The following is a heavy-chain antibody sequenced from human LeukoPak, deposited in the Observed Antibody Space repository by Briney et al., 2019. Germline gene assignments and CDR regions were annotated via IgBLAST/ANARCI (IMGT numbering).Heavy chain of an antibody. Sequence: GGSLRLSCAASGFTFSNYAMNWVRQSPGKGLEWLSTISGGGISTYHADSVKGRFTISRDNSKNTLYLQMNSLRAEDTAVYYCAREVCSGGSCHKGYYFDYWGQGTLVTVSS. CDR1: GFTFSNYA. CDR3: AREVCSGGSCHKGYYFDY. J-gene: IGHJ4*02. D-gene: IGHD2-15*01. CDR2: ISGGGIST. V-gene: IGHV3-23*01.